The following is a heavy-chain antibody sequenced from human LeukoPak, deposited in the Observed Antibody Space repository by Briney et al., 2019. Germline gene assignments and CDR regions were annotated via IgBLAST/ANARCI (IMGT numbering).Heavy chain of an antibody. Sequence: GASVKVSCKASGGTFSSYAISWVRQAPGQGLEWMGRIIPILGIANYAQKFQGRVTITADKSTSTAYMELSSLRSEDTAAYYCARHAPGPDREIVATMGTGMQVDYWGQGTLVTVSS. CDR1: GGTFSSYA. J-gene: IGHJ4*02. CDR3: ARHAPGPDREIVATMGTGMQVDY. V-gene: IGHV1-69*04. D-gene: IGHD5-12*01. CDR2: IIPILGIA.